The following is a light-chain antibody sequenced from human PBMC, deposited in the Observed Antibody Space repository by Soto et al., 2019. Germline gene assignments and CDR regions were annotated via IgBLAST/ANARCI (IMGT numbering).Light chain of an antibody. Sequence: QSVLTQPASVSGSPGQSITISCTGTSXDVGGYNYVSWYQQHPGKAPKLMIYEVSNRPSGVSNRFSGSKSGNTASLTISGLQAEDEADYYCSSYPSSSTLFVFGTGTKVTVL. CDR3: SSYPSSSTLFV. CDR2: EVS. CDR1: SXDVGGYNY. V-gene: IGLV2-14*01. J-gene: IGLJ1*01.